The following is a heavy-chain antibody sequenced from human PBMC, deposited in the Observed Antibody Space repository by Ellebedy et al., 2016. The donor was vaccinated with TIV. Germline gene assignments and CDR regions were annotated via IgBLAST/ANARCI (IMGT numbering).Heavy chain of an antibody. V-gene: IGHV4-34*01. CDR3: ARGRSDFWSGHPKVIDY. D-gene: IGHD3-3*01. J-gene: IGHJ4*02. CDR1: GGSFSGYY. CDR2: INHSGST. Sequence: SETLSLXCAVYGGSFSGYYWSWIRQPPGKGLEWIGEINHSGSTNYNPSLKSRVTISVDTSKNQFSLKVRSVTAADTAVYYCARGRSDFWSGHPKVIDYWGQGTLVTVSS.